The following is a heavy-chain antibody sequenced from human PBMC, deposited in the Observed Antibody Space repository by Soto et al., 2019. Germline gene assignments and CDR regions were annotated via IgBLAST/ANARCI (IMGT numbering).Heavy chain of an antibody. V-gene: IGHV4-61*08. J-gene: IGHJ2*01. CDR3: ARGYYTSWYWFDR. D-gene: IGHD6-13*01. Sequence: QVQLQESGPGLVKPSETLSLTCTVSVSGGSVSTGVHYLSWIRQPPGKGLEWIGYIYYSGSTNYNPSLNSRVKISVDTSKNQLSLKLPSVTAAHTAVYYCARGYYTSWYWFDRWGRGTLVTVSS. CDR1: GGSVSTGVHY. CDR2: IYYSGST.